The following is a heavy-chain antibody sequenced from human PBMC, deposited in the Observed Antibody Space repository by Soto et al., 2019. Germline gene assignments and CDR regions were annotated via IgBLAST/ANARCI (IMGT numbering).Heavy chain of an antibody. CDR2: VRSSGDDT. D-gene: IGHD2-2*01. Sequence: DVQLVESGGGLVHPGGSLRLSCAASGFTFGYYNMHWVRQAPWKGLEWVSFVRSSGDDTYYAESVKGRLTISRDNAKDSLYLQMNSLREEDTAVYYCARDGESSSSSDFDFWGQGALVTVSS. V-gene: IGHV3-48*02. CDR3: ARDGESSSSSDFDF. CDR1: GFTFGYYN. J-gene: IGHJ4*02.